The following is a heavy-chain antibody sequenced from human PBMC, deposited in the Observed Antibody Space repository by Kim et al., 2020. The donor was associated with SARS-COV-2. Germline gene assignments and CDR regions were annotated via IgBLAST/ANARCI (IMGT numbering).Heavy chain of an antibody. CDR1: GFTFSSYA. V-gene: IGHV3-23*01. Sequence: GGSLRLSCAASGFTFSSYAMSWVRQAPGKGLEWVSSISGRDTSTYYADSVKGRFTISRDNSKNTLYLQMNSLRVEDTAVYYCAKGNDYGDYGGFDYGGQGTLVTVSS. CDR2: ISGRDTST. CDR3: AKGNDYGDYGGFDY. J-gene: IGHJ4*02. D-gene: IGHD4-17*01.